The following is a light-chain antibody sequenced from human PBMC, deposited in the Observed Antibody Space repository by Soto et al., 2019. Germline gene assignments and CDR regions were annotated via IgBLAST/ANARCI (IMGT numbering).Light chain of an antibody. V-gene: IGLV1-40*01. Sequence: QSVLTQPPSVSGAPGQRVTISCTGSSSNIGAGYDVHWYQQLPGTAPKLLIYGNSNRPSGVPDRFPGSKSGTSASRAITGLQAEDEADYYCQSYASSLSARYVFGTGTKVTVL. J-gene: IGLJ1*01. CDR1: SSNIGAGYD. CDR2: GNS. CDR3: QSYASSLSARYV.